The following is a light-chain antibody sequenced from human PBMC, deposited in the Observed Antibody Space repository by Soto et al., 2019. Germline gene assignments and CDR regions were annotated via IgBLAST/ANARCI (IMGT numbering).Light chain of an antibody. J-gene: IGKJ2*01. V-gene: IGKV2-30*01. CDR3: MQGTHWPRT. CDR2: KVS. CDR1: QSIVYSDGNTY. Sequence: DVVMTQSPLSLPVTLGQPASISCRSSQSIVYSDGNTYLNWFQQRPGQSPRRLIYKVSNRDSGVPDRFSGSGSGTDFTLKISRVEAEDVGVYYCMQGTHWPRTFGQGTKREIK.